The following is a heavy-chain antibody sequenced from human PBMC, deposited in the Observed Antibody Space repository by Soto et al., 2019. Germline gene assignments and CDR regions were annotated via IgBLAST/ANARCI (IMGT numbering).Heavy chain of an antibody. CDR3: AGTGSLQWYYMDV. Sequence: SQTLSLTCVISGDSVSSNSAAWNWIRQSPSRGLEWLGRTYYRSRWYNDYAVSVRSRITVNADTSKNQFSLHLNSVTPEGTAVYYCAGTGSLQWYYMDVWDKGTTVTVSS. J-gene: IGHJ6*03. CDR1: GDSVSSNSAA. D-gene: IGHD1-7*01. CDR2: TYYRSRWYN. V-gene: IGHV6-1*01.